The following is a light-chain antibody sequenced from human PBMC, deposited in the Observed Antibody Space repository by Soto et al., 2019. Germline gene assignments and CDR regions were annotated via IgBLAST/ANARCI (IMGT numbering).Light chain of an antibody. CDR3: QQYGSSLLT. V-gene: IGKV3-20*01. J-gene: IGKJ4*01. Sequence: EIVLTQSPGTLSLSPGERATLSCRASQSVSSSYLAWYQQKPGQAPRLLIYGASSRATGIPDRFSGSGSETDFPLTISRLEPEDLAVYYCQQYGSSLLTFGGGTKVQIK. CDR2: GAS. CDR1: QSVSSSY.